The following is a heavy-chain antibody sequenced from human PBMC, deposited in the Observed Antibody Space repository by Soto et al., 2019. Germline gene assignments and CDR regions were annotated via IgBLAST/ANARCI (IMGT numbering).Heavy chain of an antibody. CDR3: ARDRTVVTPGFLRYYGMDV. Sequence: GGSLRLSCAASGFTFSSYGMHWVRQAPGKGLEWVAVIWYDGSNKYYADSVKGRFTISRDNSKNTLYLQMNSLRAEDTAVYYCARDRTVVTPGFLRYYGMDVWGQGTTVTVSS. CDR1: GFTFSSYG. D-gene: IGHD2-21*02. V-gene: IGHV3-33*01. CDR2: IWYDGSNK. J-gene: IGHJ6*02.